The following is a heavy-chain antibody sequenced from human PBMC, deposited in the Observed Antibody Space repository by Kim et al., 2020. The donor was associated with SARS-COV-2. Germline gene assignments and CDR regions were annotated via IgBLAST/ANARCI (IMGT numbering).Heavy chain of an antibody. V-gene: IGHV4-39*01. CDR3: ARPGDAAMVQGYYYYYGMEV. J-gene: IGHJ6*02. CDR1: GGSISSSSYY. CDR2: IYYSGST. Sequence: SETLSLTCTVSGGSISSSSYYWGWIRQPPGKGLEWIGSIYYSGSTYYNPSLKSRVTISVDTSKNQFSLKLSSVTAADTAVYYCARPGDAAMVQGYYYYYGMEVWGQGTTVTVSS. D-gene: IGHD5-18*01.